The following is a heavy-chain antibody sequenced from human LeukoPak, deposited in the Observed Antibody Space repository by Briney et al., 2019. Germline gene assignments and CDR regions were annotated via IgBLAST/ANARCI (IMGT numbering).Heavy chain of an antibody. D-gene: IGHD2-2*01. V-gene: IGHV3-7*01. CDR3: ASYIIVVPTRDY. CDR1: GFTFSNYW. Sequence: PGGSLRLSCAASGFTFSNYWMSWVRQAPGKGLEWVANIKQDGSEKYYVDSVKGRFTISRDNAKTSLYLQMNSLRAEDTAVYYCASYIIVVPTRDYWGQGTLVTVYS. CDR2: IKQDGSEK. J-gene: IGHJ4*02.